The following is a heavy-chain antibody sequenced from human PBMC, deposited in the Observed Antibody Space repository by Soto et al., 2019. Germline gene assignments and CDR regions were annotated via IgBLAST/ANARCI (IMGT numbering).Heavy chain of an antibody. J-gene: IGHJ6*02. CDR3: ARHPATAVTSYYGMDV. D-gene: IGHD4-4*01. V-gene: IGHV4-39*01. CDR1: GASITSGTSY. Sequence: QLQLQESGPGLVKPSETLSLTCTVSGASITSGTSYWGWIRQPPGKGLEWIGSIYYSGSTSYNPSLKTRVTISVDTSNNQFSVKMNSVTAADTAVYYCARHPATAVTSYYGMDVWGQGTTVTVSS. CDR2: IYYSGST.